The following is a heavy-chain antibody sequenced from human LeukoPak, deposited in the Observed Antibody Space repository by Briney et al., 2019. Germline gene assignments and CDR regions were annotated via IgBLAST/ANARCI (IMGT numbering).Heavy chain of an antibody. J-gene: IGHJ1*01. CDR3: ARLSTTVAGHDH. Sequence: VGSLRLSCAASGLTLRKYWMSWVPQAPGKGLEWVANIGRDGSEEYYVDSVKGRFTISRDNDKNSLYLQLNSLIVEDTTIYYCARLSTTVAGHDHRGQGALITVSS. CDR1: GLTLRKYW. D-gene: IGHD1-1*01. V-gene: IGHV3-7*01. CDR2: IGRDGSEE.